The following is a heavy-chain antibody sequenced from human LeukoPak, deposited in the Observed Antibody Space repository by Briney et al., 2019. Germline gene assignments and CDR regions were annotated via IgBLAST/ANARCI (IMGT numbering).Heavy chain of an antibody. CDR3: ARGRGGLYGGKGDLTPDFDY. Sequence: SETLSLTCAVYGGSFSGYYWSWIRQPPGEGLEWIGEINHSGSTNYNPSLKSRVTISVDTSKNQFSLKLSSVTAADTAVYYCARGRGGLYGGKGDLTPDFDYWGQGTLVTVSS. J-gene: IGHJ4*02. V-gene: IGHV4-34*01. CDR1: GGSFSGYY. D-gene: IGHD4-23*01. CDR2: INHSGST.